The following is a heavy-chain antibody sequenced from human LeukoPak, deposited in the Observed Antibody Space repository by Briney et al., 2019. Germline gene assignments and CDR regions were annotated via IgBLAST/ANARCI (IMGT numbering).Heavy chain of an antibody. CDR2: IYWDDEK. V-gene: IGHV2-5*02. CDR3: ARSRATAAVATSFEY. D-gene: IGHD6-13*01. Sequence: SGPTLVNPTQTLTVTCTFSGFSLSTTGVGVGWIRQPPGKALDWLALIYWDDEKRYSPSLKSRLTITKDTSKNQVVLTMTNMDPVDTATYYCARSRATAAVATSFEYWGQGTLVTVSS. J-gene: IGHJ4*02. CDR1: GFSLSTTGVG.